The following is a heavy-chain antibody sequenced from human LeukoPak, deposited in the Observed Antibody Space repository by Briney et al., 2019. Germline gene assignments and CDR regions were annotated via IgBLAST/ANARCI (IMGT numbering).Heavy chain of an antibody. CDR1: GGSLSSYY. J-gene: IGHJ2*01. V-gene: IGHV4-59*01. CDR3: ARVFYYGSGTFDL. CDR2: IYYSGST. Sequence: SETLSLTCTVSGGSLSSYYWSCIRQPPGKGLEWIGYIYYSGSTTYNPSLRSRVTISVDTSKNQFSLKLSSVTAADTAVYYCARVFYYGSGTFDLWGRGTLVTVSS. D-gene: IGHD3-10*01.